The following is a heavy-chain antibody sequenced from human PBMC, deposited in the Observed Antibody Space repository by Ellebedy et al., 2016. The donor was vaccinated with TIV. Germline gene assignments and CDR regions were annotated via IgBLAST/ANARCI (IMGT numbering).Heavy chain of an antibody. V-gene: IGHV3-21*01. CDR3: VRRGCTNGICYAAGNYGMDV. CDR1: GFTFSSYS. J-gene: IGHJ6*02. Sequence: PGGSLRLSCAASGFTFSSYSMTWVRQAPGKGLEWVSSISSTSTYIYYVDSVKGRFTISRDNAKNSLYLQMNSLRSEDTAIYYCVRRGCTNGICYAAGNYGMDVWGQGTTVTVSS. CDR2: ISSTSTYI. D-gene: IGHD2-8*01.